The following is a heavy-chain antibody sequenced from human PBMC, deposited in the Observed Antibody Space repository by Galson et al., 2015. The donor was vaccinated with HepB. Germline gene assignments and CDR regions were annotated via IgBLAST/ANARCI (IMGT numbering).Heavy chain of an antibody. CDR2: IFYSGNT. D-gene: IGHD2-2*02. V-gene: IGHV4-31*03. J-gene: IGHJ4*02. Sequence: TLSLTCIVSGGSISNGHHCWNWIRQHPGKGLEWIGYIFYSGNTYYNPSLKSRVTISVDTSKNQFSLKLRSVTAADTAVYYCANGRAATPNGWGYYFDYWGQGALVTVSS. CDR1: GGSISNGHHC. CDR3: ANGRAATPNGWGYYFDY.